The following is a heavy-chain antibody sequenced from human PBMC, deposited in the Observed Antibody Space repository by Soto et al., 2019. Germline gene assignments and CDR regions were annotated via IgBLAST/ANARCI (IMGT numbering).Heavy chain of an antibody. V-gene: IGHV1-69*08. CDR1: GGTFSSYT. CDR3: ARDPTGYGSGSRHGMDV. D-gene: IGHD3-10*01. J-gene: IGHJ6*02. Sequence: QVQLVQSGAEVKKPGSSVKVSCKASGGTFSSYTISWVRQAPGQGLEWMGRIIPILGIANYAQKFQGRVTITADKSTSTADMELSSLRSEDTAVYYCARDPTGYGSGSRHGMDVWGQGTTVTVSS. CDR2: IIPILGIA.